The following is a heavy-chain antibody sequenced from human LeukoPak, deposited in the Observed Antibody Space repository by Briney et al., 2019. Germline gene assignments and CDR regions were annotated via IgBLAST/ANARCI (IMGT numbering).Heavy chain of an antibody. Sequence: GGSLRLSCVVSGFTFSHYWMNWVRQAPGKGLEYVAYINPDGNEKNCVDSVEGRFSISRDNAQNTLFLQMNSLRAEDTALYYCARHGDFCFDNWGQGTPVTVSS. V-gene: IGHV3-7*03. CDR3: ARHGDFCFDN. J-gene: IGHJ4*02. CDR2: INPDGNEK. D-gene: IGHD4-17*01. CDR1: GFTFSHYW.